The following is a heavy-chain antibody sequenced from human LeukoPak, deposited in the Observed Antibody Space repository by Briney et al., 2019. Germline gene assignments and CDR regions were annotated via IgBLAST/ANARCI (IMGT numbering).Heavy chain of an antibody. CDR2: IYYSGST. CDR1: GGSISSSSYY. J-gene: IGHJ4*02. D-gene: IGHD3-3*01. CDR3: ASITIFGVVPNPSDY. V-gene: IGHV4-39*01. Sequence: KPSETLSLTCTVSGGSISSSSYYWGWTRQPPGKGLEWIGSIYYSGSTYYNPSLKSRVTISVDTSKNQFSLKLSSVTAADTAVYYCASITIFGVVPNPSDYWGQGTLVTVSS.